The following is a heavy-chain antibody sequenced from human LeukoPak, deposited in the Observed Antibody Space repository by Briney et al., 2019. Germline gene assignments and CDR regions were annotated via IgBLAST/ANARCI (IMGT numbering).Heavy chain of an antibody. V-gene: IGHV4-39*01. J-gene: IGHJ4*02. Sequence: SETLSLTCTVSVGSITSGSYYWGWIRQPPGKGLEWIGSIYYSGSTYYNPSLKSRITISVDTSKNQFSLKLTSVTAADTAVYYCARPNYYDSSGYFNWGQGTLVTVSS. D-gene: IGHD3-22*01. CDR2: IYYSGST. CDR3: ARPNYYDSSGYFN. CDR1: VGSITSGSYY.